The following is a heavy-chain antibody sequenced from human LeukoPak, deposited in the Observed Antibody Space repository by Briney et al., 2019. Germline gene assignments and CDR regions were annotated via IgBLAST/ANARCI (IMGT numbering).Heavy chain of an antibody. Sequence: ASVKVSCKASGYTFTSYYMHWVRQAPGQGLEWMGIINPSGGSTNYAQKFQGRVTMTRDTSTNTVYLELRSLRSEDTAAYYCARCDAYGDYDYWGQGTLVTVSS. CDR2: INPSGGST. J-gene: IGHJ4*02. CDR3: ARCDAYGDYDY. V-gene: IGHV1-46*01. CDR1: GYTFTSYY. D-gene: IGHD4-17*01.